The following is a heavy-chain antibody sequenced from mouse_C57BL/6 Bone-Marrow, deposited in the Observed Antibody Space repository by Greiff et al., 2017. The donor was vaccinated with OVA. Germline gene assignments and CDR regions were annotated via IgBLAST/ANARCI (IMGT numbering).Heavy chain of an antibody. J-gene: IGHJ4*01. V-gene: IGHV1-18*01. CDR2: INPNNGGT. Sequence: EVQLQQSGPELVKPGASVKIPCKASGYTFTDYNMDWVKQCHGKSLEWIGDINPNNGGTIYNQKFKGKATLTVDKSSSTAYMELRSLTSEDTAVYYCARTGVLLYAMDYWGQGTSVTVSS. CDR3: ARTGVLLYAMDY. D-gene: IGHD1-1*01. CDR1: GYTFTDYN.